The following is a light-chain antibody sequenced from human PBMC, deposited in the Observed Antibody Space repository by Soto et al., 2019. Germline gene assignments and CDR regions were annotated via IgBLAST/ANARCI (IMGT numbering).Light chain of an antibody. Sequence: QSVLTQPASVSGSPGQSITISCTGTSSDVGSYNLVPWYHQHPGKAPKLMIYEVSMRPSGVSNRFSGSKSGNTASLTISGLQAEDEADYYCCSYAGSSTHVVFGGGTKLTVL. CDR3: CSYAGSSTHVV. CDR2: EVS. J-gene: IGLJ2*01. CDR1: SSDVGSYNL. V-gene: IGLV2-23*02.